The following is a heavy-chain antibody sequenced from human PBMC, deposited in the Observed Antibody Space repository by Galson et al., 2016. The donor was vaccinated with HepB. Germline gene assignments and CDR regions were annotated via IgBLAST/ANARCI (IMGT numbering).Heavy chain of an antibody. V-gene: IGHV4-38-2*02. CDR1: GFTFSDYD. CDR3: ARERSGSSWYDFDP. J-gene: IGHJ5*02. Sequence: LRLSCAASGFTFSDYDMIWVRQAPGKGLEWIGSISHSGNIYYNPSLKSRVTISVDTSKNHFSLRLTSVTAADTAVYYRARERSGSSWYDFDPWGQGTLVTVSS. CDR2: ISHSGNI. D-gene: IGHD6-13*01.